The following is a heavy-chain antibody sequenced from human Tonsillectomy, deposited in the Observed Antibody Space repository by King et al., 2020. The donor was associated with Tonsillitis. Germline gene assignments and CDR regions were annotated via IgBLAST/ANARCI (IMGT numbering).Heavy chain of an antibody. CDR3: ARGPNSYETRDY. D-gene: IGHD1-7*01. Sequence: VQLVESGGGVVQPGRSLRLSCAASRFTFRSYGMHWVRQAPGKGLEWVAVISYDGSKKYNADSVKGRFTISRDNSKNTLYLQMNSLRPEDTAVYYCARGPNSYETRDYWGQGTLVTVSS. CDR2: ISYDGSKK. CDR1: RFTFRSYG. V-gene: IGHV3-30-3*01. J-gene: IGHJ4*02.